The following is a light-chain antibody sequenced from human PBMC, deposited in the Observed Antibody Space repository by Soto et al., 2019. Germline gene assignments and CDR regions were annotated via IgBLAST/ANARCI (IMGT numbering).Light chain of an antibody. CDR3: QQSYSTPLT. V-gene: IGKV1-39*01. CDR2: AAS. CDR1: QSISSY. J-gene: IGKJ4*01. Sequence: DIQMTQSPSTLSGSLGDRVTITCRASQSISSYLKCYQHKPGKAPKLLIYAASSLQSGVPSRCSGSGSGTDFTLTISIMQQEDVATYYCQQSYSTPLTFGGGTKVDIK.